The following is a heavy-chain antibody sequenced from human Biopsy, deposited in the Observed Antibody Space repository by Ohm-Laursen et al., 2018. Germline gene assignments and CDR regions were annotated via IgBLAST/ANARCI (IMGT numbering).Heavy chain of an antibody. D-gene: IGHD3-22*01. V-gene: IGHV4-59*01. J-gene: IGHJ2*01. CDR2: VYYTGRT. CDR1: GDSISSYY. CDR3: ARDRGYYSDRTVPGYFDL. Sequence: GTLSLTCTVSGDSISSYYWSWIRQPPGKGLQWIGYVYYTGRTDYNPSLQSRVTISVDTSKNHFSLRLLFVTPADTDIYYCARDRGYYSDRTVPGYFDLWGRGTLVTVSS.